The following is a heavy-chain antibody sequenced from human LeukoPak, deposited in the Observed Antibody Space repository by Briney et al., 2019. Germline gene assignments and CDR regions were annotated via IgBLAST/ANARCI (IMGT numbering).Heavy chain of an antibody. CDR3: ARRERYYDILTGYYEDYFDY. V-gene: IGHV4-39*01. CDR2: IYYSGST. J-gene: IGHJ4*02. CDR1: GGSISSSSYY. D-gene: IGHD3-9*01. Sequence: SETLSLTCTVSGGSISSSSYYWGWIRRPPGKGLEWIGSIYYSGSTYYNPSLKSRVTISVDTSKNQFSLKLSSVTAADTAVYYCARRERYYDILTGYYEDYFDYWGQGTLVTVSS.